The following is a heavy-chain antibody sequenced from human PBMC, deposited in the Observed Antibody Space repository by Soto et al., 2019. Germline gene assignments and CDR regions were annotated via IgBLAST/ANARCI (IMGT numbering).Heavy chain of an antibody. D-gene: IGHD6-19*01. CDR3: ARESSNGSFDY. V-gene: IGHV3-21*01. Sequence: GGSLRLSCAASGFTFSSYSMNWVRQAPGKGLEWVSSISSSSSYIYYADTVKGRFTISRDNAKNSLYLQMNSLRAEDTAVYYCARESSNGSFDYWGQGTLVTVSS. CDR2: ISSSSSYI. CDR1: GFTFSSYS. J-gene: IGHJ4*02.